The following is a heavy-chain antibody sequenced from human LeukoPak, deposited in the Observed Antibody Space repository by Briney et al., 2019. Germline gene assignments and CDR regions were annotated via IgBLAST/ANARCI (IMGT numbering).Heavy chain of an antibody. CDR3: ARDLGGVVVPAGLHWFDP. V-gene: IGHV4-31*03. CDR1: GGSIRSGGYY. Sequence: SETLSLTCTVSGGSIRSGGYYWSWIRQHPGKGLEWIGYIYYSGSTYYNPSLKSRVTISVDTSKNQFSLKLSSVTAADTAVYYCARDLGGVVVPAGLHWFDPWGQGTLVTVSS. J-gene: IGHJ5*02. D-gene: IGHD2-2*01. CDR2: IYYSGST.